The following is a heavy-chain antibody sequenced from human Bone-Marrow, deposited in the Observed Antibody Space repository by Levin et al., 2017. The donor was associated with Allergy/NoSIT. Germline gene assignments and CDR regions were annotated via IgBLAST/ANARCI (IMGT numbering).Heavy chain of an antibody. CDR1: GFTVSSNG. D-gene: IGHD6-13*01. V-gene: IGHV3-33*03. CDR2: IYYDGSYN. J-gene: IGHJ4*02. CDR3: ALAGNSSSLLDYYLDS. Sequence: GGSLRLSCAASGFTVSSNGMHWVRQAPGKGLEWVSVIYYDGSYNYSADSVNGRFTISRDNTKDTLYPQMNSLRAEDTAVYYCALAGNSSSLLDYYLDSWGLGTLVTVSS.